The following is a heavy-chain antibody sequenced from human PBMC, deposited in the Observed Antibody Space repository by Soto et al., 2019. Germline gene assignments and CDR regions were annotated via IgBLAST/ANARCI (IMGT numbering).Heavy chain of an antibody. CDR3: ARQGATTGACDI. V-gene: IGHV4-39*01. CDR2: IFYSGTS. Sequence: QLQLQESGPGLVKPSETLSLTCAVSGGSISSSAYYWGWVRQPPGKGLDWIGNIFYSGTSYYNPSLKSRVTISVDTSNNQFSLALSSVTAADTAIYYGARQGATTGACDIWGQGTVVTVSS. CDR1: GGSISSSAYY. J-gene: IGHJ3*02. D-gene: IGHD1-7*01.